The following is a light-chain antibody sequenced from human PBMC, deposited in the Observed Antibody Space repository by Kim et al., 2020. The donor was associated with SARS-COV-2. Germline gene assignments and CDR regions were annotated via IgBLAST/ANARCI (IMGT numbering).Light chain of an antibody. CDR1: GSNIGSNS. CDR3: SVWDGSLNGAI. V-gene: IGLV1-44*01. J-gene: IGLJ2*01. Sequence: QSALTQPPSASGTPGQTVTISCSRSGSNIGSNSINWYQQLPGTAPKLLIFGYNQRPSGIPDRFSGSMSGASASLAISGLQSEDAADYYCSVWDGSLNGAIFGGGTQLTV. CDR2: GYN.